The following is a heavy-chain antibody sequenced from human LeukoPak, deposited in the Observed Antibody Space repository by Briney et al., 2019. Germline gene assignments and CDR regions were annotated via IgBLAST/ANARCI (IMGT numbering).Heavy chain of an antibody. CDR2: INPSGGST. CDR1: GYTFTSYF. V-gene: IGHV1-46*01. D-gene: IGHD1-26*01. J-gene: IGHJ3*02. CDR3: ARDRDGTWVAFDI. Sequence: ASVKVSCKASGYTFTSYFMHWVRQAPGQGLEWMGIINPSGGSTSYAQKFQGRVTMTTDTSTSTAYMELRSLRSDDTAVYYCARDRDGTWVAFDIWGQGTMVTVSS.